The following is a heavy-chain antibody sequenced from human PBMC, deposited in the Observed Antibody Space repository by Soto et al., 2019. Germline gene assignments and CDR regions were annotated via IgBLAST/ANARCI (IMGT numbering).Heavy chain of an antibody. CDR1: GFTFDDYA. J-gene: IGHJ4*02. V-gene: IGHV3-9*01. CDR3: AKSRVWSYFDY. D-gene: IGHD3-3*01. CDR2: ISWNSGSI. Sequence: EVQLVESGGGLVQPGRSLRLSCAASGFTFDDYAMHWVRQAPGKGLEWVSGISWNSGSIGYADSVKGRFTISRDNAKNSLYLQMISLRAEDTALYYCAKSRVWSYFDYWGQGTLVTVSS.